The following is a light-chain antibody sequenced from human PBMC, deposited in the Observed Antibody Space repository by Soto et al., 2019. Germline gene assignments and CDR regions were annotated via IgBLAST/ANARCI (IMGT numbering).Light chain of an antibody. Sequence: QSVLTQPPSVSGAPGQRVTISCTGSSSNIGADYDVHWYRHLPGSAPKLLIYGNNNRPSGVPDRFSGSKSGTSASLAITGLQAEDEADYYCQSYDSSLTASVFGGGTKLTV. CDR3: QSYDSSLTASV. J-gene: IGLJ2*01. CDR2: GNN. V-gene: IGLV1-40*01. CDR1: SSNIGADYD.